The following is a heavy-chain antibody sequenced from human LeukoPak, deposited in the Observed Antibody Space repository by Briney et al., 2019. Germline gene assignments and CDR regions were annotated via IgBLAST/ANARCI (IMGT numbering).Heavy chain of an antibody. J-gene: IGHJ4*02. CDR1: GFTFSSYA. V-gene: IGHV3-23*01. D-gene: IGHD3-16*02. CDR3: AKGLGRSPFDY. CDR2: ICGSGGST. Sequence: GGSLRLSCAAPGFTFSSYAMSWVRQAPGKGLEWVSAICGSGGSTYYADSVKGRFTLSRDNSKNTLSLQMNSLRAEDTAVYYCAKGLGRSPFDYWGQGTLVTVSS.